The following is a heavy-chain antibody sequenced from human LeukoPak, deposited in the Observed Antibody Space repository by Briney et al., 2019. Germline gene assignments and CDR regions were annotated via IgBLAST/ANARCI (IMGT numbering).Heavy chain of an antibody. V-gene: IGHV3-53*01. CDR3: ARGGGDNAFDI. Sequence: GGSLRLSCAASGFTVRSNYMSWVRQAPGKGLEWVSVIYSGGGTYYADSVKGRFTISRDNSKNTLYLQMNSLRAEDTAVYYCARGGGDNAFDIWGQGTMVTVSS. CDR1: GFTVRSNY. J-gene: IGHJ3*02. CDR2: IYSGGGT. D-gene: IGHD2-21*02.